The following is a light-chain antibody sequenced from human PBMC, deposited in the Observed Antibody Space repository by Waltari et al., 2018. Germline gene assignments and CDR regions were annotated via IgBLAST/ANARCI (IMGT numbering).Light chain of an antibody. CDR2: DVY. J-gene: IGLJ2*01. Sequence: QSALTQPAPVSGSPGQAIIISCTGTGSDLGGYDSVSWYQQYPGKAPRLIIYDVYNRPSGVSNRFSGSKSDNTASLTISGLQAEDESVYYCSSYTSSGVVFGGGTKLTVL. V-gene: IGLV2-14*01. CDR3: SSYTSSGVV. CDR1: GSDLGGYDS.